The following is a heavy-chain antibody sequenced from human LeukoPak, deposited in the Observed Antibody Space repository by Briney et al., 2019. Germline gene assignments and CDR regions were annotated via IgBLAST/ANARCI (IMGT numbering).Heavy chain of an antibody. CDR3: ERGGNKQGLVPLGY. CDR1: GYTLTSYD. V-gene: IGHV1-8*01. CDR2: MNPKSGNT. J-gene: IGHJ4*02. Sequence: GASVKVSCKASGYTLTSYDITWVRQATGPGLEWMGWMNPKSGNTGYAQKFQGRVTMTRNTSISTAYMELSSLRSEDTAVYYCERGGNKQGLVPLGYWGQGTLVTVSS. D-gene: IGHD6-19*01.